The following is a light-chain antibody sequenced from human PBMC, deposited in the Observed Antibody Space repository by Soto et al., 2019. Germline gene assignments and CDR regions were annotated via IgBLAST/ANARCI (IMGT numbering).Light chain of an antibody. V-gene: IGKV4-1*01. CDR1: QSVLYSSNNKNY. CDR2: WAS. Sequence: DIVMTQSPDSLAVSLGERATINCKSSQSVLYSSNNKNYLAWYQQKPRQPPKLLIYWASTRESGVPDRFSGSGSRTDFTLTISSLQAEDVAVYYCQQYLNTPYTFGQGTKLEIK. CDR3: QQYLNTPYT. J-gene: IGKJ2*01.